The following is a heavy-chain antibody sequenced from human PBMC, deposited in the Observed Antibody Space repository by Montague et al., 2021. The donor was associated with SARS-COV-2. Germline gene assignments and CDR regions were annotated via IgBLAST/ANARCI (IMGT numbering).Heavy chain of an antibody. V-gene: IGHV4-61*08. Sequence: SETLSLTCTVSGGSVSSGGYYWSWIRQPPGKGLEWIGYIYYSGXTXYXXXXKXRVTISLDTSKNQFSLKLTSVTAADTAVYYCVRVSLAAAATRSDYWGQGTLVTVSS. CDR2: IYYSGXT. D-gene: IGHD6-13*01. J-gene: IGHJ4*02. CDR1: GGSVSSGGYY. CDR3: VRVSLAAAATRSDY.